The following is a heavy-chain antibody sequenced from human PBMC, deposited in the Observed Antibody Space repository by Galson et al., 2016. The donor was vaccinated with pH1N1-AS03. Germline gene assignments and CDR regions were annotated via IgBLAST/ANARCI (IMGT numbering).Heavy chain of an antibody. J-gene: IGHJ4*02. CDR3: AKESRFCIVDPCYTAGFDH. Sequence: SWKLSCAASGFPFRNLPMSWARKAQGRGLEWASAISHTGENTYFADSVKGRFTISRDNSENTLFLQLNSLRAQDTALYYLAKESRFCIVDPCYTAGFDHWGRGTLVTVSS. CDR2: ISHTGENT. CDR1: GFPFRNLP. V-gene: IGHV3-23*01. D-gene: IGHD3-16*02.